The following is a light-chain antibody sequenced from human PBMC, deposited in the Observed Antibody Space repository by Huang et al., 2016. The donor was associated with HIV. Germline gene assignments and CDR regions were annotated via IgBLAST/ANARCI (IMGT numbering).Light chain of an antibody. Sequence: DIQMTQSPSSLSASVGDRVTITCRASQSISSYLNWYQQKPGKAPKLLINAASSLQSGVPSRFSGSGSGTDFTLTISSLQPEDFATYYCQQSYSTPRTVGQGTKLEIK. CDR3: QQSYSTPRT. CDR1: QSISSY. CDR2: AAS. V-gene: IGKV1-39*01. J-gene: IGKJ2*01.